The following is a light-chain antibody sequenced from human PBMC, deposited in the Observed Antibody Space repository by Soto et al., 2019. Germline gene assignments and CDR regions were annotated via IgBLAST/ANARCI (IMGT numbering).Light chain of an antibody. Sequence: QSALTQPASVSGSPGQSITISCTGTSSDIGTYKYVSGFQHHPGKAPKLIIFEVSNRPSGISDRFSGFKSANTAYLTISGVQPEDEADYHCSSYTTITTVVFGGGTKLTLL. CDR3: SSYTTITTVV. J-gene: IGLJ2*01. CDR1: SSDIGTYKY. V-gene: IGLV2-14*01. CDR2: EVS.